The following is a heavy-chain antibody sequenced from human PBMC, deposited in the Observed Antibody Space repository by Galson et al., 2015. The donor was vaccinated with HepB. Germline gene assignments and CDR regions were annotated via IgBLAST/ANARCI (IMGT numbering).Heavy chain of an antibody. D-gene: IGHD3-22*01. J-gene: IGHJ4*01. CDR1: GFSFTYYA. Sequence: SLRLSCAASGFSFTYYAMNWVRQAPGKGLEWVAVISYDGRKKNYADSVKGRFTVSRDNSKNTVYLQMNSLRVDDTAVYYCARAPNYYDSTGYYEDPNKPLDYWGQGTLVTVSS. CDR3: ARAPNYYDSTGYYEDPNKPLDY. V-gene: IGHV3-30*14. CDR2: ISYDGRKK.